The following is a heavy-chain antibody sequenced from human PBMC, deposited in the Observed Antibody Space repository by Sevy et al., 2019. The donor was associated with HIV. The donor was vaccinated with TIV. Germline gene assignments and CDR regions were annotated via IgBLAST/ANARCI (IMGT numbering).Heavy chain of an antibody. D-gene: IGHD7-27*01. J-gene: IGHJ4*02. Sequence: GGSLRLSCAASGFTFSNAWMSWVRQAPGKGLEWVGRIKSKTDGGTTDYAAPVKGRFTISRDDSKNTLYLQMNSLKTEDTAVYYCTTEEASWAPLDYRGQGTLVTVSS. CDR3: TTEEASWAPLDY. CDR2: IKSKTDGGTT. V-gene: IGHV3-15*01. CDR1: GFTFSNAW.